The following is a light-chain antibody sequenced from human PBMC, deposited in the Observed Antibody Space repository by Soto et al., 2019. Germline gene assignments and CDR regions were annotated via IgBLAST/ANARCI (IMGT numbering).Light chain of an antibody. CDR3: LQYGSSPWT. CDR1: QSVSSTY. CDR2: SSS. V-gene: IGKV3-20*01. J-gene: IGKJ1*01. Sequence: EIVLTQSPGTLSLSPGERATLSCRASQSVSSTYLAWYQQKPGQPPRLLIYSSSSRATGIPDRFSGSGSGTDFTLTISRLEPEEFAVYYCLQYGSSPWTFGQGTKVEIK.